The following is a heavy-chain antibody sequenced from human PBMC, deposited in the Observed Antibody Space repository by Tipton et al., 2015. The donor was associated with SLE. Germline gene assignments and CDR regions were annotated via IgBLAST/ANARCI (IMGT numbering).Heavy chain of an antibody. CDR3: ARFHVKSYYGFDC. V-gene: IGHV4-59*13. J-gene: IGHJ4*02. Sequence: TLSLTCTVPGDFINTYYWTWIRQPPGGGLDWIGYIFYSGITKYNPSLKSRVSLSIDTSKNQFSLKLNSVTAADTAIYYCARFHVKSYYGFDCWGQGTLVTVSS. CDR1: GDFINTYY. CDR2: IFYSGIT. D-gene: IGHD3-10*01.